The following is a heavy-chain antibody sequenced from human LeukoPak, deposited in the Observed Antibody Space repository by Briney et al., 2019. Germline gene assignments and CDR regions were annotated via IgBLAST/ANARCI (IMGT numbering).Heavy chain of an antibody. CDR3: AGYSSYYGHFDY. D-gene: IGHD6-19*01. Sequence: PSETLSLTCTVSGGSVSSYYWTWIRQPAGKGLEWIGRIHTSGSTNYNPSLKSRITISVDKSKNQFSLRLNSVTAADTAVYYCAGYSSYYGHFDYWGQGTLVTVSS. J-gene: IGHJ4*02. CDR2: IHTSGST. V-gene: IGHV4-4*07. CDR1: GGSVSSYY.